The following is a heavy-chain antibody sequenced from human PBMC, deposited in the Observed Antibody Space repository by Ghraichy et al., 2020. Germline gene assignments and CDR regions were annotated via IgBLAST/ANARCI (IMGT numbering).Heavy chain of an antibody. CDR2: IYYTGST. V-gene: IGHV4-61*08. Sequence: SETLSLTCSVSSGSVSSGDFYWTWIRQPPGKGLEWIGYIYYTGSTSYNPSLGSRVTMSLEKSRNEFSLKLNSVTAADTAVYYCARGAYGYCSGGSCSPSFDFWGQGTLVTVSS. J-gene: IGHJ4*02. D-gene: IGHD2-15*01. CDR3: ARGAYGYCSGGSCSPSFDF. CDR1: SGSVSSGDFY.